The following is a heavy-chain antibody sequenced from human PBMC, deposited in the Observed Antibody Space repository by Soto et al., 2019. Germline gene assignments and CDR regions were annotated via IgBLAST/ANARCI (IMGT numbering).Heavy chain of an antibody. CDR2: IWCDGSYK. CDR3: VTQRVGSADY. CDR1: GLYTFSSSG. Sequence: QVQLVESGGGVVQPGRSLRLSCVVSGLYTFSSSGMHWVRQAPGKGLEWVAVIWCDGSYKYYADSGKGRFTVSRDNSKNRLNLQMTSLRAEDRAVYYCVTQRVGSADYWGQGTPVTVSS. D-gene: IGHD3-10*01. V-gene: IGHV3-33*08. J-gene: IGHJ4*02.